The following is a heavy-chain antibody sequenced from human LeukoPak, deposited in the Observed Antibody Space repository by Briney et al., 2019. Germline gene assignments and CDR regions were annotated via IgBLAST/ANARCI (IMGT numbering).Heavy chain of an antibody. J-gene: IGHJ6*03. V-gene: IGHV3-30*04. D-gene: IGHD5-12*01. CDR2: ISYDGSNK. CDR1: GFTFSNYA. CDR3: ARSLATSYYYMDV. Sequence: GGSLRLSCAAPGFTFSNYAMHWVRQAPGKGLEWVAVISYDGSNKYYADSVKGQFTISRDNSKNTLFLQMSSLRAEDTAVYYCARSLATSYYYMDVWGKGTTVTVSS.